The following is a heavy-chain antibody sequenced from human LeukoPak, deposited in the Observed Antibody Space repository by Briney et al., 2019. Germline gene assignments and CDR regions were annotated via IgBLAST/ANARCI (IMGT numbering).Heavy chain of an antibody. CDR2: INTDGSST. D-gene: IGHD1-1*01. CDR1: GFTFGSCW. Sequence: GGSLRLSCAASGFTFGSCWMHWVRQAPGKGLVWVSFINTDGSSTTYADSVKGRFTVSRDNAKNTLYLQMSGLRAEDTAVYYCAREWKKTGAFDYWGQGTLVTVSS. CDR3: AREWKKTGAFDY. V-gene: IGHV3-74*01. J-gene: IGHJ4*02.